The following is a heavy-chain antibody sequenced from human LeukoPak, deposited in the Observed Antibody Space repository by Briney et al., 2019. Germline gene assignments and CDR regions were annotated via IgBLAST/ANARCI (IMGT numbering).Heavy chain of an antibody. CDR3: ARWGRTTVTPLNWFDP. V-gene: IGHV1-18*01. CDR2: ISAYNGNT. J-gene: IGHJ5*02. CDR1: GYTFTSYG. Sequence: ASVKASCKASGYTFTSYGISWVRQAPGQGLEWMGWISAYNGNTNYAQKLQGRVTMTTDTSTSTAYMELRSLRSDDTAVYYCARWGRTTVTPLNWFDPWGQGTLVTVSS. D-gene: IGHD4-17*01.